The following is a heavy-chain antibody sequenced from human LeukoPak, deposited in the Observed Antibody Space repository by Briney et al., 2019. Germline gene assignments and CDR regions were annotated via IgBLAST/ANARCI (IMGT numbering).Heavy chain of an antibody. V-gene: IGHV4-59*01. Sequence: TSETLSLTCTVSGGSISGDHWSWIRQAPGKGLEWIGYIYYTGSTNYNPSLKSRLTISVDTSKNQFSLKLSSVTAADTAVYYCARASETLRRFDPWGQGTLVTVSS. CDR3: ARASETLRRFDP. J-gene: IGHJ5*02. CDR1: GGSISGDH. CDR2: IYYTGST.